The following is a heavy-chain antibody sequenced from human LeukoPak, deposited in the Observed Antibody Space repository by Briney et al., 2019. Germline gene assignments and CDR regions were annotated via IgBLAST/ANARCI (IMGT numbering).Heavy chain of an antibody. CDR3: ARIERDGSGKPPYYYYYMDV. J-gene: IGHJ6*03. CDR1: GVSISSYH. V-gene: IGHV4-59*01. CDR2: ISYSGYT. D-gene: IGHD3-10*01. Sequence: PSETLSLTCSVSGVSISSYHWSWIRQPPGKGLEWIGYISYSGYTNYNPSLQSRVTISLDRSKNQFSVKLTSVTAADTAVYYCARIERDGSGKPPYYYYYMDVWGKGTTVTVSS.